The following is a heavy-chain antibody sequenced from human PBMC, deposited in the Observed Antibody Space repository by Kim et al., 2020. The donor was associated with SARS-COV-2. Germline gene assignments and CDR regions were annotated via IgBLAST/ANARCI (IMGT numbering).Heavy chain of an antibody. CDR3: ARKLSTGYSSSCLDY. D-gene: IGHD6-13*01. V-gene: IGHV3-30*07. Sequence: DSVKGRFTISRDNSKNTLYLQMNSLRAEDTAVYYCARKLSTGYSSSCLDYWGQGTLVTVSS. J-gene: IGHJ4*02.